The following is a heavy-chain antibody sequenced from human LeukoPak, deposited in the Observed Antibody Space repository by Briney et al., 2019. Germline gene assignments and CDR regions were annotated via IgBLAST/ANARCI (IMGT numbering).Heavy chain of an antibody. CDR2: IIPIFGTA. CDR3: ASVDIVVVPAAIEYYYYGMDV. J-gene: IGHJ6*02. CDR1: GGTFSSYA. D-gene: IGHD2-2*03. Sequence: SVTVSCTASGGTFSSYAISWARQAPGQGLEWMGGIIPIFGTANYAQKFQGRVTITADESTSTAYMELSSLRSEDTAVYYCASVDIVVVPAAIEYYYYGMDVWGQGTTVTVSS. V-gene: IGHV1-69*01.